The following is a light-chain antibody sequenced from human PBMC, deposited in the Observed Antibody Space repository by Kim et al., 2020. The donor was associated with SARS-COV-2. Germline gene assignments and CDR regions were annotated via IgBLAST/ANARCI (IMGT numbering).Light chain of an antibody. Sequence: SYELTQDPAVSVALGQTVRITCQGDSLRSYYASWYQQKPGQAPVLVIYGKNNRPSGIPDRFSGSSSGNTASLTITGAQAEDEADYYCNSRDSSGNLNWVFGGGTKLTVL. CDR3: NSRDSSGNLNWV. CDR1: SLRSYY. CDR2: GKN. J-gene: IGLJ3*02. V-gene: IGLV3-19*01.